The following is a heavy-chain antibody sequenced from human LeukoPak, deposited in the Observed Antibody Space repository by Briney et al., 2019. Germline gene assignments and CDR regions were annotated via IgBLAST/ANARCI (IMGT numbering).Heavy chain of an antibody. D-gene: IGHD3-3*01. CDR3: ASARVWSGYYPGYYGMDV. V-gene: IGHV4-30-2*01. Sequence: SETLSLTCAVSGGSISSGGYSWSWIRQPRGKGLEWIGYIYHSGSTYYNPSLKSRVTISVDRSKNQFSLKLSSVTAADTAVYCCASARVWSGYYPGYYGMDVWGQGTTVTVSS. J-gene: IGHJ6*02. CDR1: GGSISSGGYS. CDR2: IYHSGST.